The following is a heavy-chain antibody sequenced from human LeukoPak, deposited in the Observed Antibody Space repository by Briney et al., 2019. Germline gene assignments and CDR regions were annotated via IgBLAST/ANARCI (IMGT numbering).Heavy chain of an antibody. Sequence: PGGSLRLSCAASGFTFSNDWMSWVRQAPGKGLEWVANIKQDGSEKYYVDSVKGRFTISRDNAKNSLSLQMNSLRAEDTAVYYCARWDHDSLTGYYWLDYWGQGTLVTISS. CDR3: ARWDHDSLTGYYWLDY. CDR1: GFTFSNDW. V-gene: IGHV3-7*04. CDR2: IKQDGSEK. D-gene: IGHD3-9*01. J-gene: IGHJ4*02.